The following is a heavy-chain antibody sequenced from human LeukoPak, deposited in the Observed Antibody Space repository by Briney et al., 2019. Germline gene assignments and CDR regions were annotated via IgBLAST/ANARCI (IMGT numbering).Heavy chain of an antibody. J-gene: IGHJ4*02. V-gene: IGHV3-43D*03. CDR1: GFTFHDYA. CDR2: ISRDGGST. Sequence: GGSLRLSCTASGFTFHDYAMHWVRQVPGKGLEWVCLISRDGGSTYYADSVEGRFTISRDNSKNSLYLQMNSLRVEDTALYYCAKGRQWLIDNWGQGTLVTVSS. D-gene: IGHD6-19*01. CDR3: AKGRQWLIDN.